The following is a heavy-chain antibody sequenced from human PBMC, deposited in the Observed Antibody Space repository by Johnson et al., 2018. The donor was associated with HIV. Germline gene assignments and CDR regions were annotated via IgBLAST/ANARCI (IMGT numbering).Heavy chain of an antibody. D-gene: IGHD6-13*01. V-gene: IGHV3-13*01. Sequence: VQLVESGGGLVQPGGSLRLSCAASGFTFSRYVMHWVRQPTGKGLEWVSAIGTAGDTYYPGSVKGRFTISRDNAKNSLYLQMNSLRAEDTALYYCAKEIAAAGGGAFDIWGQGTMVTVSS. CDR3: AKEIAAAGGGAFDI. CDR2: IGTAGDT. J-gene: IGHJ3*02. CDR1: GFTFSRYV.